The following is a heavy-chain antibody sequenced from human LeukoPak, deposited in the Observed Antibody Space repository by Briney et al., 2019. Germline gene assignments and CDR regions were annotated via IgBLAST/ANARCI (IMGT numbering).Heavy chain of an antibody. D-gene: IGHD6-13*01. J-gene: IGHJ1*01. CDR3: ARDKIAAATTGSSFHH. CDR1: GFTFSDYF. V-gene: IGHV3-11*04. Sequence: GGSLRLSCAASGFTFSDYFMSWIRQAPGKGLDWVSYISGSGGAIYYADSVKGRFTISRDNAKNSLYLQMDSLRAEDTAVYYCARDKIAAATTGSSFHHWGQGTLVTVSS. CDR2: ISGSGGAI.